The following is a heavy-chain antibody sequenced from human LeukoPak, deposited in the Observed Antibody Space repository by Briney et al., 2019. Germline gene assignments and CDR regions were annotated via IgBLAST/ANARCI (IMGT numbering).Heavy chain of an antibody. Sequence: GASVKVSCKASGGTFSSYDISWVRQAPGQGLEWMGWISAYNGNTNYAQKLQGRVTMTTDTSTSTAYMELRSLRSDDTAVYYCARDADSSGYYPLDYWGQGTLVTVSS. CDR3: ARDADSSGYYPLDY. J-gene: IGHJ4*02. CDR1: GGTFSSYD. V-gene: IGHV1-18*01. CDR2: ISAYNGNT. D-gene: IGHD3-22*01.